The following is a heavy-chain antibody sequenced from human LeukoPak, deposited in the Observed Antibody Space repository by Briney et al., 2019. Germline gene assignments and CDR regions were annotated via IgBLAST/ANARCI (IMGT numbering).Heavy chain of an antibody. V-gene: IGHV4-59*01. CDR1: GGSISTYY. Sequence: KPSETLSLTCIVSGGSISTYYWSWSWQPPPKGLGLMWYVYYSGSTNYKPSLTSRVTISVDTSKNQFSLRLRSVTAAATAVYYCARVTANTGGLTLYYFDSWGQGTLVTVSS. J-gene: IGHJ4*02. D-gene: IGHD1-7*01. CDR3: ARVTANTGGLTLYYFDS. CDR2: VYYSGST.